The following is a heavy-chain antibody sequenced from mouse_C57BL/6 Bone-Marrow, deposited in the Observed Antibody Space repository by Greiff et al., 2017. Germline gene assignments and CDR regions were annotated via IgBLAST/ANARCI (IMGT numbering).Heavy chain of an antibody. CDR3: ARQDYDYAFYYAMDY. D-gene: IGHD2-4*01. V-gene: IGHV5-17*01. J-gene: IGHJ4*01. Sequence: EVMLVESGGGLVKPGGSLKLSCAASGFTFSDYGMHWVRQAPEKGLEWVAYISSGSSTIYYADTVKGRFTISRDNAKNTLFLQMTSLRSEDTAMYYCARQDYDYAFYYAMDYWGQGTSVTVSS. CDR2: ISSGSSTI. CDR1: GFTFSDYG.